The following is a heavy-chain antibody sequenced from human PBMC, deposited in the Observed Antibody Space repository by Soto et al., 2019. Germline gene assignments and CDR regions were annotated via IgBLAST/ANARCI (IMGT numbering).Heavy chain of an antibody. D-gene: IGHD3-10*01. Sequence: PSETLSLTCSVSGGSMSNYYWNWIRQSPGKGLEWIGYIYYSGTTNYNPSPKSRVTISIDTSKNQVSLNLTSVTSADTAVYYCARDQDLGYWGQGTLVTVSS. V-gene: IGHV4-59*01. CDR1: GGSMSNYY. CDR3: ARDQDLGY. J-gene: IGHJ4*02. CDR2: IYYSGTT.